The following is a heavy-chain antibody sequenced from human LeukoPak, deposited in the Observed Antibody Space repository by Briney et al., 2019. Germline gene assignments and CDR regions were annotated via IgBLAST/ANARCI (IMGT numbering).Heavy chain of an antibody. Sequence: GESLKISCQGFGYSFTSYWIGWVRQMPGKGMEWLGVIYPGDARIRYNPSFQGQVTISVDKSISTAYLQWVSLKASDTAMYYCACRDLTSTWSFPWGQGTLVTVSS. D-gene: IGHD6-13*01. V-gene: IGHV5-51*01. CDR2: IYPGDARI. J-gene: IGHJ5*02. CDR3: ACRDLTSTWSFP. CDR1: GYSFTSYW.